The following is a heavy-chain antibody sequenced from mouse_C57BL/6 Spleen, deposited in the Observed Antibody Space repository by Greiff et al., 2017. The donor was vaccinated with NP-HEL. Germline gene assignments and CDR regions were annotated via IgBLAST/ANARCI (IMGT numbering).Heavy chain of an antibody. CDR1: GFTFTDYY. J-gene: IGHJ2*01. D-gene: IGHD5-2*01. V-gene: IGHV7-3*01. Sequence: EVQVVESGGGLVQPGGSLSLSCAASGFTFTDYYMSWVRQPPGKALEWLGFIRNKANGYTTEYSASVKGRFTISRDNSQSILYLQMNALRAEDSATYYCARWNTPFFDYWGQGTTLTVSS. CDR3: ARWNTPFFDY. CDR2: IRNKANGYTT.